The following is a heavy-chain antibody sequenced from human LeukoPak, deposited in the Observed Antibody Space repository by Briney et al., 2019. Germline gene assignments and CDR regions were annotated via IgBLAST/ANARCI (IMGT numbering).Heavy chain of an antibody. D-gene: IGHD4-17*01. V-gene: IGHV3-23*01. CDR3: VYGDYLGYYFDY. Sequence: PGGSLRLSCAASGFTFSSYAMSWVRQAPGKGLEWISAISGSGGSTYYADSVKGRFTISRDNSKNTLYLQMNSLRAEDTAVYYCVYGDYLGYYFDYWGQGTLVTVSS. CDR2: ISGSGGST. J-gene: IGHJ4*02. CDR1: GFTFSSYA.